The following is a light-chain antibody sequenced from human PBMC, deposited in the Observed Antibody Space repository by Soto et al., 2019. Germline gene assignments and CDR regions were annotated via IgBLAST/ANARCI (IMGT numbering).Light chain of an antibody. V-gene: IGLV2-14*01. J-gene: IGLJ1*01. CDR3: SSYKRGSTYV. CDR2: DVS. CDR1: SSDVGGYNY. Sequence: QSVLTQPASVSGSPGQSITISCTGTSSDVGGYNYVSWYRQHPGRAPKLMIYDVSNRPSGVSNRFSGSKSGNTASLTISGFRAEEGVDYYCSSYKRGSTYVFGPGTKFT.